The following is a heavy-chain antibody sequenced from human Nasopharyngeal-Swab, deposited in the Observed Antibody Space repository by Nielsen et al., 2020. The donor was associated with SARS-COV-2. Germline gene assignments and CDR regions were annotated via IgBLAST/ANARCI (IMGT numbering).Heavy chain of an antibody. CDR3: ARGRHYYGSGSYYLKGYYYYGMDV. CDR1: GGSISSSSYY. V-gene: IGHV4-39*01. D-gene: IGHD3-10*01. J-gene: IGHJ6*02. Sequence: SETLSLTCTVSGGSISSSSYYWGWIRQPPGKGLEWIGSIYYSGSTYYNPSLKSRVTISVDTSKNQFSLKLSSVTAADTAVYCCARGRHYYGSGSYYLKGYYYYGMDVWGQGTTVTVSS. CDR2: IYYSGST.